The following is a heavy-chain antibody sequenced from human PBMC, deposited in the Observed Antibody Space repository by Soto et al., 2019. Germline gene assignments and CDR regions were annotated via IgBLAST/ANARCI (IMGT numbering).Heavy chain of an antibody. Sequence: QITLNESGPTLVKPTQTLTLTCTFSGFSLSTRDVGVGWIRQPPGEALEWLGVVYWDDSKTYSPSLESRLTITTDTSKNQVVLRMTKMDPVDTATYYCAHCRGGVASVWGQGTLVTVSS. J-gene: IGHJ4*02. CDR1: GFSLSTRDVG. D-gene: IGHD2-15*01. CDR2: VYWDDSK. CDR3: AHCRGGVASV. V-gene: IGHV2-5*02.